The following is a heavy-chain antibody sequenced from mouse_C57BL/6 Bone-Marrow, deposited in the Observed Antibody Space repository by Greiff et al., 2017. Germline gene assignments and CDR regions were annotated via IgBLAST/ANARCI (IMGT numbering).Heavy chain of an antibody. CDR2: ISGGGGNT. CDR3: ARHGLYDGYYWVAY. CDR1: GFTFSSYT. V-gene: IGHV5-9*01. Sequence: EVHLVESGGGLVKPGGSLKLSCAASGFTFSSYTMSWVRQTPEKRLEWVATISGGGGNTYYPDSVKGRFTISRDNAKNTLYLQMSSLRSEETALYYCARHGLYDGYYWVAYRGQGDLVT. D-gene: IGHD2-3*01. J-gene: IGHJ3*01.